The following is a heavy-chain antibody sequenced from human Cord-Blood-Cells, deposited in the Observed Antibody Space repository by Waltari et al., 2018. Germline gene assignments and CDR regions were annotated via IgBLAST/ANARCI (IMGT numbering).Heavy chain of an antibody. V-gene: IGHV1-69*05. J-gene: IGHJ3*02. CDR2: ERPILGTA. CDR3: AREGTWGSGAFDI. CDR1: GYTLTELS. Sequence: QVQLVQSGAEVKKPGASVKVSCKVSGYTLTELSMHWVRQAPGQGLEWMGEERPILGTANYAQKVQGRVTDTTDEYTSRAYMELSSLRSEDTAVYYWAREGTWGSGAFDIWGQGTMVTVSS. D-gene: IGHD7-27*01.